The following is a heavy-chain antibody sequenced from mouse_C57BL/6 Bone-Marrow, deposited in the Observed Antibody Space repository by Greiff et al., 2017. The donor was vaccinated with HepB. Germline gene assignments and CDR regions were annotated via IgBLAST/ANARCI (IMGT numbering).Heavy chain of an antibody. CDR3: ASHDYGLDY. Sequence: EVKVVESGGDLVKPGGSLKLSCAASGFTFSSYGMSWVRQTPDKRLEWVATISSGGSYTYYPDSVKGRFTISRDNAKNTLYLQMSSLKSEDTAMYYCASHDYGLDYWGQGTTLAVSS. V-gene: IGHV5-6*01. J-gene: IGHJ2*01. CDR2: ISSGGSYT. CDR1: GFTFSSYG. D-gene: IGHD2-4*01.